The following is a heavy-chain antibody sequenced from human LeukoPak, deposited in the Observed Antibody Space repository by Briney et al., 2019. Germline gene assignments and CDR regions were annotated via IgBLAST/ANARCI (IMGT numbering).Heavy chain of an antibody. V-gene: IGHV1-24*01. CDR1: GYTLTELS. D-gene: IGHD3-22*01. Sequence: ASVKVSCKVSGYTLTELSMHWVRQAPGKGLEWMGGFDPEDGETIYAQKFQGRVTMTEDTSTDTAYKELSSLRSEDTAVYYCATGLVVITGTHTDYWGQGTLVTVSS. J-gene: IGHJ4*02. CDR3: ATGLVVITGTHTDY. CDR2: FDPEDGET.